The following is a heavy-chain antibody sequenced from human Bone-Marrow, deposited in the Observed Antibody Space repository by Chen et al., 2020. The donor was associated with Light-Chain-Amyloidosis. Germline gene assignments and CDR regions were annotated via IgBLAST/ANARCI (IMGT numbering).Heavy chain of an antibody. CDR1: GGSSSSGGYY. V-gene: IGHV4-31*03. CDR2: IYYSGST. D-gene: IGHD4-17*01. J-gene: IGHJ6*03. Sequence: QVQLQESGTGLVKPSQTLSLTCTVSGGSSSSGGYYWSWIRQHPGKGLEWIGYIYYSGSTYYNPSLTSRVTISVDTSKNQFSLKLSSVTAADTAVYYCARGPSDYGDPYYYYYYMAVWGKGTTVTVSS. CDR3: ARGPSDYGDPYYYYYYMAV.